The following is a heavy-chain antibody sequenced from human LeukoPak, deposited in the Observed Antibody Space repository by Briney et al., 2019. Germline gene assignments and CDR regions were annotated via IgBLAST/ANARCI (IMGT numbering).Heavy chain of an antibody. V-gene: IGHV3-49*03. CDR1: GFTFGVYA. J-gene: IGHJ4*02. CDR2: IRTKAHGGTT. D-gene: IGHD3-22*01. CDR3: ARTYYYESSGWNPDY. Sequence: GGSVRLSCTASGFTFGVYAVTWFRQAPGKGLEWTAFIRTKAHGGTTEYAASGKGRFTISRDDSETSAYLQMHTLKTEDTAMYYCARTYYYESSGWNPDYWGQGTLVTVSS.